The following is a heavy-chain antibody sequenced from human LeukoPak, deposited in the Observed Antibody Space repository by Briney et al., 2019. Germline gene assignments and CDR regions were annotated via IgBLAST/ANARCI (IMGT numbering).Heavy chain of an antibody. V-gene: IGHV1-8*01. CDR2: MNPNSGNT. D-gene: IGHD3-10*01. Sequence: GASVKVSCKASGYTFTSYDINWVRQATGQGLEWMGWMNPNSGNTGYAQKFQGRVTMTRNTSISTANMEVSSLRSEATAVYSCAKGCDGSGRASTGYFDYWGQGTLVTVSS. CDR3: AKGCDGSGRASTGYFDY. J-gene: IGHJ4*02. CDR1: GYTFTSYD.